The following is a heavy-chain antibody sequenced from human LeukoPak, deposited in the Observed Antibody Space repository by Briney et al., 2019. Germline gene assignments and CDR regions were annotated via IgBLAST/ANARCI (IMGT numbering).Heavy chain of an antibody. CDR2: INPNSGGT. V-gene: IGHV1-2*02. Sequence: ASVKVSCKASGYTFTGYYMHWVRQAPGQGLEWMGWINPNSGGTNYAQKLQGRVTMTRDTSISTAYMELSRLRSDDTAVYYCARTGLANYYYXXXDVWGQGTTVTVSS. J-gene: IGHJ6*02. CDR3: ARTGLANYYYXXXDV. D-gene: IGHD3-10*01. CDR1: GYTFTGYY.